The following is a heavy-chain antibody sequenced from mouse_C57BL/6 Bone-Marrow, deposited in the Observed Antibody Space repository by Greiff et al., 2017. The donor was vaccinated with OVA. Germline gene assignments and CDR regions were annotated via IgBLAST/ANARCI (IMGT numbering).Heavy chain of an antibody. CDR3: EVPSKDWYFDV. D-gene: IGHD2-14*01. CDR1: GYTFTSYG. J-gene: IGHJ1*03. CDR2: IYPRSGNT. Sequence: QVHLKQSGAELARPGASVKLSCKASGYTFTSYGISWVKQRTGQGLEWIGEIYPRSGNTYYNEKFKGKATLTADKSSSTAYMELRSLTSEDSAVYFCEVPSKDWYFDVWGTGTTVTVSS. V-gene: IGHV1-81*01.